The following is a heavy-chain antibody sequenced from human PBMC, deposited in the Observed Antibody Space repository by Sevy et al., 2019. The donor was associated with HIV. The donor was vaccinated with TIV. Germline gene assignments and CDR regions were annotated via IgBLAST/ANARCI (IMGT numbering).Heavy chain of an antibody. CDR1: GGSISSSSYY. CDR3: ARQGAYYHESSGYELDY. Sequence: SESLSLTCTVSGGSISSSSYYWGWIRQPPGKGLEWIGSIYYSGSTNYNPSLKSRVTMSVDTSKNQFSLRLSSVTAADMAVFYCARQGAYYHESSGYELDYWGQGTLVTVSS. J-gene: IGHJ4*02. D-gene: IGHD3-22*01. CDR2: IYYSGST. V-gene: IGHV4-39*01.